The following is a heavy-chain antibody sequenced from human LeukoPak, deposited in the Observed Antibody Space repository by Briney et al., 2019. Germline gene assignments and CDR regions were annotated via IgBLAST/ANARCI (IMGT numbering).Heavy chain of an antibody. CDR2: IKQDGSEK. CDR1: GFTFSSYW. J-gene: IGHJ6*02. CDR3: AREYNWNDGDYGMDV. V-gene: IGHV3-7*01. Sequence: PGGSLRLSCAASGFTFSSYWMSWVRQAPGKGLEWVANIKQDGSEKYYVDSVKGRFTISRDNAKNSLYLQMNSLRAEDTAVYYCAREYNWNDGDYGMDVWGQGTTVTVSS. D-gene: IGHD1-1*01.